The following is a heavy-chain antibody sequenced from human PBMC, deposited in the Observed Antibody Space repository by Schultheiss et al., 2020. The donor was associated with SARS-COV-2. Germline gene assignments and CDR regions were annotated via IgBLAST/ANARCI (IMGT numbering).Heavy chain of an antibody. V-gene: IGHV3-21*01. CDR1: GFTFSSYS. J-gene: IGHJ3*02. CDR2: ISSSSSYI. D-gene: IGHD3-16*02. CDR3: ARENDYVWGSYRYPDAFDI. Sequence: GESLKISCAASGFTFSSYSMNWVRQAPGKGLEWVSSISSSSSYIYYADSVKGRFTISRDNAKNSLYLQMNSLRAEDTAVYYCARENDYVWGSYRYPDAFDIWGQGTMVTVSS.